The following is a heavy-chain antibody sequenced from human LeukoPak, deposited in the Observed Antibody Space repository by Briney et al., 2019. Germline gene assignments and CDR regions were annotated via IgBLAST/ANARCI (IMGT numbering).Heavy chain of an antibody. V-gene: IGHV4-39*07. J-gene: IGHJ3*02. CDR1: GGSISSSSYY. CDR2: IYHSGST. Sequence: SETLSLTCTVSGGSISSSSYYWGWIRQPPGKGLEWIGSIYHSGSTYYNPSLKSRVTISVDTSKNQFSLKLSSVAAADTAVYYCARPYDFWSGLYAFDIWGQGTMVTVSS. CDR3: ARPYDFWSGLYAFDI. D-gene: IGHD3-3*01.